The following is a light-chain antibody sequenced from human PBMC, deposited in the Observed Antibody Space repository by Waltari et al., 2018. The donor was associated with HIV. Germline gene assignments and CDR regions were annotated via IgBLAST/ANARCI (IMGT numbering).Light chain of an antibody. J-gene: IGLJ3*02. CDR3: QVWDSSSDLSWV. V-gene: IGLV3-21*04. Sequence: SYVLTQPPSVSVAPGKPARITCGGNNIGSKSVHWYQQKPGQAPVLVIYYDSDRPSGIPERFSGSNSGNTATLTISRVEAGDEADYYCQVWDSSSDLSWVFGGGTKLTVL. CDR2: YDS. CDR1: NIGSKS.